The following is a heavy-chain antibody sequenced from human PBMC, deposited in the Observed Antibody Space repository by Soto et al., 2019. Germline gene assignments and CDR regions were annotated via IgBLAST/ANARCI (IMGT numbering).Heavy chain of an antibody. CDR1: GGSFSGYY. J-gene: IGHJ4*02. Sequence: PSETLSLPCAVYGGSFSGYYWCWIRQPPGKGLEWIGEINHSGSANYNPSLKSRVTISVDTSKNQFSLKLSSVTAADTAVYYCASTRIAAAGLFDYWGQGTLVTVSS. V-gene: IGHV4-34*01. D-gene: IGHD6-13*01. CDR3: ASTRIAAAGLFDY. CDR2: INHSGSA.